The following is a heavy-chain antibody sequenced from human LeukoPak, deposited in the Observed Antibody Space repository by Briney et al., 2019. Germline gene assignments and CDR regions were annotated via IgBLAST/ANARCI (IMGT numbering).Heavy chain of an antibody. CDR2: ISGSGGST. CDR3: AKVGNGGWALIIDY. D-gene: IGHD6-19*01. Sequence: PGGSLRLSCAASGFTFSSYAMSWVRQAPGKGLEWVSAISGSGGSTYYADSVKGRFTISRDNSKNTLYLQMNSLRAEDTAVYYCAKVGNGGWALIIDYWGQGTLVTVSS. CDR1: GFTFSSYA. V-gene: IGHV3-23*01. J-gene: IGHJ4*02.